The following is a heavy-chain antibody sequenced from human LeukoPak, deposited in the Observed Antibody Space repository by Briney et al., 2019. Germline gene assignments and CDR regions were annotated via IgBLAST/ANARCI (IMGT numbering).Heavy chain of an antibody. V-gene: IGHV4-38-2*01. CDR2: IYHSGST. CDR3: ARLSYDYVWGKAFDI. D-gene: IGHD3-16*01. J-gene: IGHJ3*02. CDR1: GYSISSGYY. Sequence: SETLSLTCAVSGYSISSGYYRGRIRQPPGKGLEWIGSIYHSGSTYYNPSLKSRFTISVDTSKNQFSLKLTSVTAADTAVYYCARLSYDYVWGKAFDIWGQGTMVTVSS.